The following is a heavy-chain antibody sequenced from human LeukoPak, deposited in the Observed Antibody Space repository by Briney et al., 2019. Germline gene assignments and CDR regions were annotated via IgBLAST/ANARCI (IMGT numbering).Heavy chain of an antibody. D-gene: IGHD3-10*01. CDR2: VNQDGSEK. V-gene: IGHV3-7*01. CDR3: VSDPGDY. Sequence: GGSLRLSCAASGFTFSTYWMSWIRQAPGKGLEWAANVNQDGSEKNYVDSVKGRFTISRDNAKNSLYLQMDSLRDEDTAVYYCVSDPGDYWGQGTLVAVSS. J-gene: IGHJ4*02. CDR1: GFTFSTYW.